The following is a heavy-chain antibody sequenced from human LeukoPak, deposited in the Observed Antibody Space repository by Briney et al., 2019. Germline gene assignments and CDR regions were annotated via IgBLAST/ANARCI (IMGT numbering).Heavy chain of an antibody. D-gene: IGHD3-9*01. CDR3: AREGGDYDILTGYYPSLWFDP. CDR1: GYTFTGYY. V-gene: IGHV1-2*02. Sequence: ASVKVSCKASGYTFTGYYMHWVRQAPGQGLEWMGWINPNSGGTKYAQKFQGRVTMTRDTSISTAYMELSRLRSDDTAVYYCAREGGDYDILTGYYPSLWFDPWGQGTLVTVSS. CDR2: INPNSGGT. J-gene: IGHJ5*02.